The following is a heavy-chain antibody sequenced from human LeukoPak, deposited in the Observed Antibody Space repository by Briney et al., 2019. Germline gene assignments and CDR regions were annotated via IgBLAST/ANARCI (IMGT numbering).Heavy chain of an antibody. CDR3: ARGSEADYGDLTRSY. Sequence: GGSLRLSCAASGFTFSSYEMNWVRQAPGKGLGWVSYISSSGSTIYYADSVKGRFTISRDNAKNSLYLQMNSLRAEDTAVYYCARGSEADYGDLTRSYWGQGTLVTVSS. CDR1: GFTFSSYE. CDR2: ISSSGSTI. D-gene: IGHD4-17*01. J-gene: IGHJ4*02. V-gene: IGHV3-48*03.